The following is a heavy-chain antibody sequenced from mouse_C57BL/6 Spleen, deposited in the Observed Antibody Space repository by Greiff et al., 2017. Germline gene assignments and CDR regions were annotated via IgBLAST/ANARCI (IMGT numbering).Heavy chain of an antibody. J-gene: IGHJ3*01. V-gene: IGHV1-15*01. CDR2: IDPETGGT. CDR3: TRSSLGAWFAY. CDR1: GYTFTDYE. D-gene: IGHD6-2*01. Sequence: QVQLQQSGAELVRPGASVTLSCKASGYTFTDYEMHWVKQTPVHGLEWIGAIDPETGGTAYNQKFKGKAILTADKSSSTAYMELRSLTSEDSGVYYCTRSSLGAWFAYWGQGTLVTVSA.